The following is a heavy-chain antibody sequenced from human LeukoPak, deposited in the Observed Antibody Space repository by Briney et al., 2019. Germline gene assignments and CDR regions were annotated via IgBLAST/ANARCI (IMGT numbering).Heavy chain of an antibody. Sequence: PSETLSLTCAVSGYSISSGYYWGWTRQPPGKGLEWIGSIYHSGSTYYNPSLKSRVTISVDTSKNQFSLKLSSVTAADTAVYYCARLVRFLEWLPSWGQGTLVTVSS. CDR3: ARLVRFLEWLPS. CDR1: GYSISSGYY. J-gene: IGHJ4*02. D-gene: IGHD3-3*01. V-gene: IGHV4-38-2*01. CDR2: IYHSGST.